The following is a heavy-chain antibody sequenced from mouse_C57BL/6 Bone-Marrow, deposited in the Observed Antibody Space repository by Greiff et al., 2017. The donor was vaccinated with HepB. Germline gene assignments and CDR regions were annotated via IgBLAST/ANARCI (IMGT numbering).Heavy chain of an antibody. CDR3: ARSEHCLFDY. Sequence: QVQLQQSGAELVRPGPSVKVSCKASGYAFTNYLIEWVKQRPGQGLEWIGVINPGSGGTNYNEKFKGKATLTADKSSSTAYMQLSSLTSEDSAVYFCARSEHCLFDYWGQGTTLTVSS. J-gene: IGHJ2*01. CDR2: INPGSGGT. CDR1: GYAFTNYL. V-gene: IGHV1-54*01.